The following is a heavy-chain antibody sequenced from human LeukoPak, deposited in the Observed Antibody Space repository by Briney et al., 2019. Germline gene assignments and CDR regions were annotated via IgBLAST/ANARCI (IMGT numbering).Heavy chain of an antibody. V-gene: IGHV3-48*03. Sequence: GGSLRLSCAASGFTYSSYEMNWVRQAPGKGLEWVSYISSSGSTIYYADSVKGRFTISRDNAKNSLYLQMNSLRAEDTAMYYCARGGAARPDLWGHGGLVTVSS. D-gene: IGHD6-6*01. CDR2: ISSSGSTI. CDR1: GFTYSSYE. J-gene: IGHJ5*02. CDR3: ARGGAARPDL.